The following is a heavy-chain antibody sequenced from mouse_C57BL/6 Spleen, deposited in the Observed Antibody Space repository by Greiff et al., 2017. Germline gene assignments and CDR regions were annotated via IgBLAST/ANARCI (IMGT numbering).Heavy chain of an antibody. D-gene: IGHD1-1*01. CDR2: IHPNSGST. V-gene: IGHV1-64*01. Sequence: VQLQQSGAELVKPGASVKLSCKASGYTFTSYWMHWVKQRPGQGLEWIGMIHPNSGSTNYNEKFKSKATLTVDKSSSTAYMQLSSLTSEDSAVYYCAREGSKDWYFDVWGTGTTVTVSS. CDR1: GYTFTSYW. CDR3: AREGSKDWYFDV. J-gene: IGHJ1*03.